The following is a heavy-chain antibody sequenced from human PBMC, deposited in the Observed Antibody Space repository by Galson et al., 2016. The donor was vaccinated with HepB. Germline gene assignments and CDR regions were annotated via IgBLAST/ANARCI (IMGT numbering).Heavy chain of an antibody. Sequence: SVKVSCKASGGTFSSYAINWVRQAPGQGLEWMGGIIPMFGTTINAQKFQGRVTVTADESTSTAYMELSGLGSEDTAVYFCATFCTSTSSCRLSYYAMDVWGQGTTVTVSS. CDR1: GGTFSSYA. V-gene: IGHV1-69*13. CDR3: ATFCTSTSSCRLSYYAMDV. CDR2: IIPMFGTT. D-gene: IGHD2-2*01. J-gene: IGHJ6*02.